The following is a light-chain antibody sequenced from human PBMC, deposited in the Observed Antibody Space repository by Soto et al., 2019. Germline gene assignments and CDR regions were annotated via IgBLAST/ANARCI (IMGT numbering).Light chain of an antibody. Sequence: QSALTQPRSVSGSPGQSVTISCTGTNSDVGGYNYVSWYQQLPGKAPQVIILGVSRRPSGVPDRFSGSKSGNTASLTISGLQADDEADYYCQSYDGRLSGYVFGTGTKVTVL. V-gene: IGLV2-11*01. CDR3: QSYDGRLSGYV. CDR1: NSDVGGYNY. CDR2: GVS. J-gene: IGLJ1*01.